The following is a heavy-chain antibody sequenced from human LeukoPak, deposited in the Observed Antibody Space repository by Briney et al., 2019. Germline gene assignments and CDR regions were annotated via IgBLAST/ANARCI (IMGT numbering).Heavy chain of an antibody. V-gene: IGHV3-48*02. Sequence: PGGSLRLSCAASGFIFSSYAMNWVRQAPGKGLEWVSYISPTYSIYYSDSVRGRFTISRDNAKNSLYLQMNSLRDEDTAVYYCARDRNWGFDYWGPGTQVAVSS. CDR2: ISPTYSI. J-gene: IGHJ4*02. CDR3: ARDRNWGFDY. CDR1: GFIFSSYA. D-gene: IGHD7-27*01.